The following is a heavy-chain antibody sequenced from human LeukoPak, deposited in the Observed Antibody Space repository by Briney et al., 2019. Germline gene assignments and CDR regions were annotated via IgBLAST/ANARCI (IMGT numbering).Heavy chain of an antibody. D-gene: IGHD2-21*02. Sequence: ASVKVSCKASGYTFTSYYMHWVRQAPGQRLEWMGWINAGNGNTKYSQKFQGRVTITRDTSASTAYMELSSLRSEDTAVYYCARAYCGGDCYSRSYYGMDVWGQGTTVTVSS. J-gene: IGHJ6*02. CDR1: GYTFTSYY. CDR3: ARAYCGGDCYSRSYYGMDV. CDR2: INAGNGNT. V-gene: IGHV1-3*01.